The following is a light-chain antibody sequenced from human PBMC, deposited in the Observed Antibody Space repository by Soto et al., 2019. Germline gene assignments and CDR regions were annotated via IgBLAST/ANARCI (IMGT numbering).Light chain of an antibody. CDR1: QSISSW. J-gene: IGKJ1*01. V-gene: IGKV1-5*01. CDR3: QQYNSYSWT. Sequence: DIQMTQSPSTLSASVGDRVTITCRASQSISSWLACYQQKPGKAPKLLIYDASRLESGVPSRFSVSGSVTEFTLTISSLQPDDFATDYCQQYNSYSWTFGQGTKVEIK. CDR2: DAS.